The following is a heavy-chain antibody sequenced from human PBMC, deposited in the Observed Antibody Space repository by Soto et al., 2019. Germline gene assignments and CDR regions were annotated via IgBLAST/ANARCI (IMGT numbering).Heavy chain of an antibody. D-gene: IGHD2-21*01. CDR1: GFTFRNYA. CDR2: IGTSGTPT. Sequence: GGSLRLSCIASGFTFRNYALAWVRQAPGEDLEWVSAIGTSGTPTLYADSVKSRFSISRDDARNTVSLHMNSLGVEDTATYYCTRILWSSRRDALDIWGQGNTVSVS. CDR3: TRILWSSRRDALDI. V-gene: IGHV3-23*01. J-gene: IGHJ6*02.